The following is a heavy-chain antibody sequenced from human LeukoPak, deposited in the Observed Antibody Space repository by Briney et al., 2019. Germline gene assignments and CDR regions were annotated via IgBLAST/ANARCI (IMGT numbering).Heavy chain of an antibody. V-gene: IGHV4-4*02. D-gene: IGHD4-11*01. J-gene: IGHJ6*03. CDR1: GGSISSSNW. CDR2: IYHSGST. Sequence: SETLSLTCAVSGGSISSSNWWSWDRQPPGKGLEWIGEIYHSGSTNYNPSLKSRVTISVDKSKNQFSLKLSSVTAADTAVYYCARDRRTVLPYYYYMDVWGKGTTVTVSS. CDR3: ARDRRTVLPYYYYMDV.